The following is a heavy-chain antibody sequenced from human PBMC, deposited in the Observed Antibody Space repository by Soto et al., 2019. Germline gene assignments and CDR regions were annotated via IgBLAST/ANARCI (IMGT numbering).Heavy chain of an antibody. D-gene: IGHD6-6*01. V-gene: IGHV3-7*01. CDR1: GFTFTSYW. CDR2: IKEDGSEK. CDR3: ASGGSSLNFDS. J-gene: IGHJ4*02. Sequence: HPGGSLRLSCAASGFTFTSYWMTWVRQAPGKGLKWVANIKEDGSEKYYVKTVKGRFTISRDNAKNTLFLQMNSLRAEDTAVYYCASGGSSLNFDSWGQGT.